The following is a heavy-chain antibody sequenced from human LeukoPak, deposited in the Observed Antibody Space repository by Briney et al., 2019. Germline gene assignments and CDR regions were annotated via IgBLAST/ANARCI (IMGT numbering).Heavy chain of an antibody. D-gene: IGHD4-17*01. V-gene: IGHV3-7*01. Sequence: GGSLRLSCAASGFTFSSYWMSWVRQAPGKGLEWVANIKQDGSEKYYVDSVKDRFTISRDNAKNSLYLQMNSLRAEDTAVYYCARNRPNYGDYYGMDVWGQGTTVTVSS. J-gene: IGHJ6*02. CDR1: GFTFSSYW. CDR2: IKQDGSEK. CDR3: ARNRPNYGDYYGMDV.